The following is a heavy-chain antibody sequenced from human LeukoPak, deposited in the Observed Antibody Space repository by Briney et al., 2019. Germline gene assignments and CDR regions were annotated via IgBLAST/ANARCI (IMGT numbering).Heavy chain of an antibody. Sequence: GGSLRLSCEASGFTFSHYDMTWVRQAPQKGLEWVSVISGDDTNTYYADSVKGRFTISRDNSENTLYLQMNSLRAEDTAVYYCAKAKQLVVYYFDSWGQGTLVTVSS. V-gene: IGHV3-23*01. CDR3: AKAKQLVVYYFDS. D-gene: IGHD2-8*02. J-gene: IGHJ4*02. CDR2: ISGDDTNT. CDR1: GFTFSHYD.